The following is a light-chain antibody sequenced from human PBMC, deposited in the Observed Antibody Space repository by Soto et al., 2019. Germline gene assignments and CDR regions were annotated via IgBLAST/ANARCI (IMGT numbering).Light chain of an antibody. V-gene: IGLV2-11*01. CDR1: SRDVGSYDF. Sequence: QSLLTQHRSVSGSPGQSVTVSCTGTSRDVGSYDFVSWYQHHPGTAPKLIMFDISKRPSGVPDRFSGSKSGNTASLTISGLQAEDEAAYYCCSYAGSYTVVFGGGTKLTVL. J-gene: IGLJ2*01. CDR3: CSYAGSYTVV. CDR2: DIS.